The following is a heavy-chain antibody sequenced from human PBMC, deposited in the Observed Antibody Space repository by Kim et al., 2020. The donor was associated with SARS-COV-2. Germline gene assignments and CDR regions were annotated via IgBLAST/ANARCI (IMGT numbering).Heavy chain of an antibody. CDR3: ARDPVRDSSGPSGY. V-gene: IGHV3-33*08. J-gene: IGHJ4*02. CDR1: GFTFSSYG. D-gene: IGHD3-22*01. CDR2: IWYDGSNK. Sequence: GGSLRLSCAASGFTFSSYGMHWVRQAPGKGLEWVAVIWYDGSNKYYADSVKGRFTISRDNSKNTLYLQMNSLRAEDTAVYYCARDPVRDSSGPSGYWGQGTLITVSS.